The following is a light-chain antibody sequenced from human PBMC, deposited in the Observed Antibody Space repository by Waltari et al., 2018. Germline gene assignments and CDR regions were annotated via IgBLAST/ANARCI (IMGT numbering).Light chain of an antibody. V-gene: IGKV2-40*01. CDR2: EAS. CDR3: MQSLEFPWT. J-gene: IGKJ1*01. CDR1: QSLLDSEDGNTY. Sequence: DIVMTRTPLSLPVTLAEPASIACRSSQSLLDSEDGNTYLEWYLQKPGQSPPLLIYEASNRASGVPDRFSGSGSDTDFTLKISRVEAEDVGVYYCMQSLEFPWTFGQGTKVEIK.